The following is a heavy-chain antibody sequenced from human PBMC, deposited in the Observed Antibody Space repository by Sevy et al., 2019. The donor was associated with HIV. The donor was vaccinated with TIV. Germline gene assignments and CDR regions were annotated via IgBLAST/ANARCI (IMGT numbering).Heavy chain of an antibody. J-gene: IGHJ5*02. CDR2: INAGNGNT. V-gene: IGHV1-3*01. Sequence: ASVKVSCKASGYPFTSYVIHWVRQAPGQRLEWMGWINAGNGNTKYSQKFRGRVTLTRDTSASTAFMEMRSLRSEDTAVDYCARGGYCSSTSCDNWFDPWGQGTLVTVSS. CDR3: ARGGYCSSTSCDNWFDP. D-gene: IGHD2-2*01. CDR1: GYPFTSYV.